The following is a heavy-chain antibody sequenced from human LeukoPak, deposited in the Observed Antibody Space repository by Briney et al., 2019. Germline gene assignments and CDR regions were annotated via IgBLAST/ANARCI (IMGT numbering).Heavy chain of an antibody. CDR3: ARWVRGVFGDWFDP. Sequence: SETLSLTCAVHGGSFSGYYWSWIRQPPGKGLEWIGEINHSGSTNYNPSLKSRVTISVDTSKNQFSLKLSSVTAADTAVYYCARWVRGVFGDWFDPWGQGTLVTVSS. V-gene: IGHV4-34*01. CDR1: GGSFSGYY. D-gene: IGHD3-10*01. J-gene: IGHJ5*02. CDR2: INHSGST.